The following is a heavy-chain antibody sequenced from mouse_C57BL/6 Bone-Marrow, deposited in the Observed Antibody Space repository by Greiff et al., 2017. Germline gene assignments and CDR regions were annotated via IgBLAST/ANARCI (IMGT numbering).Heavy chain of an antibody. D-gene: IGHD4-1*01. Sequence: EVKLVESGPGLVKPSQSLSLTCSVTGYSITSGYYWHWIRQFPGNKLEWIGYISYDGSNNYNPSLKNRISITRDTSKNQFFLKLNSVTTEDTATYYCARDWDGFAYWGQGTLGTVSA. CDR3: ARDWDGFAY. J-gene: IGHJ3*01. CDR1: GYSITSGYY. CDR2: ISYDGSN. V-gene: IGHV3-6*01.